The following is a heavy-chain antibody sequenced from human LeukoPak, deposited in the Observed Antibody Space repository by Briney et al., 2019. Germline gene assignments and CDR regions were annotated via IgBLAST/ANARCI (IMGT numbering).Heavy chain of an antibody. J-gene: IGHJ4*02. Sequence: PSETLSLTCAVSGYSVSGGYYWGWIRQPPGKGLEWIGSIYHSGSTYYNPSLKSRVTISVDTSKNQFSLKLSSVTAADTAVYYCARPSLGLPAAFFDYWGQGTLVTVS. CDR1: GYSVSGGYY. D-gene: IGHD2-2*01. CDR3: ARPSLGLPAAFFDY. CDR2: IYHSGST. V-gene: IGHV4-38-2*01.